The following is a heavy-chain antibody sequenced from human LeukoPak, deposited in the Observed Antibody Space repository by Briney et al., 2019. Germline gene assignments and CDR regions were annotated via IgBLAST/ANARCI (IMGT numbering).Heavy chain of an antibody. D-gene: IGHD3-10*01. CDR2: VSAYADDT. CDR1: GGTFSSYA. J-gene: IGHJ4*02. CDR3: ARESRGSGERGLVYI. V-gene: IGHV1-18*01. Sequence: ASVKVSCKASGGTFSSYAISWVRQAPGQGLEWMGWVSAYADDTNYVQKFRGRITMTTDTSTSTAYMELRSLRSEDTAVYYCARESRGSGERGLVYIWGQGTLVTVSS.